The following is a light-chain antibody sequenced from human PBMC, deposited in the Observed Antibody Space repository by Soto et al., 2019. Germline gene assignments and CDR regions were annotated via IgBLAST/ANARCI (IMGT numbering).Light chain of an antibody. CDR1: QSITSN. V-gene: IGKV3-15*01. Sequence: EIVMTQSPATLSVSPGERATLSCRASQSITSNLAWYQQKPGQAPRLLIYGASTRATGIPARFSGSGSGTEFTLTISRLQSEDFAVYYCQQYNNWPPYTFGQGTKLAIK. J-gene: IGKJ2*01. CDR3: QQYNNWPPYT. CDR2: GAS.